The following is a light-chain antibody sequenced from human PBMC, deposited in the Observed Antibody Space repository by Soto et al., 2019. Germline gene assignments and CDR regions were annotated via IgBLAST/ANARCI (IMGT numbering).Light chain of an antibody. CDR1: QSISSW. V-gene: IGKV1-12*01. CDR3: QQANSFPRT. Sequence: DIQMTQSPSTLSASVGDRVTITCRASQSISSWLAWYQQTPGKAPKLLIYAASSLQSGVPSRFSGSGSGTDFTLTISSLQPEDFATYYCQQANSFPRTFGQGTKVDIK. CDR2: AAS. J-gene: IGKJ1*01.